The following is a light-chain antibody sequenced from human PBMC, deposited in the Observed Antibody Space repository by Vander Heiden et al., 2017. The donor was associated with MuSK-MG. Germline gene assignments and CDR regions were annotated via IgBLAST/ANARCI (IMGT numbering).Light chain of an antibody. V-gene: IGLV2-23*01. J-gene: IGLJ1*01. CDR3: CSYAGSSTCV. CDR1: SSDVGSYNL. Sequence: QSALTHPASVSGPPGQPITISCTGTSSDVGSYNLVSWYQQRPGKAPKLMIYEGSKRPSGVSNRFSGSKSGNTASLTISGLQAEDEADYYCCSYAGSSTCVFGTGTKVTVL. CDR2: EGS.